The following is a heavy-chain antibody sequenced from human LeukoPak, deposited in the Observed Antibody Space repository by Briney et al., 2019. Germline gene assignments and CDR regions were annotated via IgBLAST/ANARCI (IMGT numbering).Heavy chain of an antibody. CDR2: IYSSGST. CDR3: ARDLYGVSHDY. J-gene: IGHJ4*02. V-gene: IGHV3-53*01. Sequence: GGSLRLSCAASGFTVSSNYMNWVRQAPGKGLEWVAVIYSSGSTYYADSVKGRFTISRDNSKNTLYLQMNSLRAEDTAAYYCARDLYGVSHDYWGQGTLVTVSS. D-gene: IGHD4-17*01. CDR1: GFTVSSNY.